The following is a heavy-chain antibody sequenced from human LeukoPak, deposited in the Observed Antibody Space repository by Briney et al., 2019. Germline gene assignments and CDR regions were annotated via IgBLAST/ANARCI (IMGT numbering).Heavy chain of an antibody. Sequence: ASVKVSCKASGYTFTDYYMNWVRQAPRQGLEWMGRINPNSGGTNYAQKFQGRVTMTRDTSITTAYMELRSLRSDDTAMYYCTRALGSDYWSQGTLVTVSS. J-gene: IGHJ4*02. CDR1: GYTFTDYY. CDR2: INPNSGGT. CDR3: TRALGSDY. V-gene: IGHV1-2*06. D-gene: IGHD1-26*01.